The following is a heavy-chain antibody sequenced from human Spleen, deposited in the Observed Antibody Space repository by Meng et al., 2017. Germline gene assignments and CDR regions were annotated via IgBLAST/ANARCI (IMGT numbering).Heavy chain of an antibody. D-gene: IGHD3-16*01. Sequence: GGSLRLSCAASGFSFSNYALTWVRQAPGKGLEWVSSISGSGAYTHYADSVKGRFTISRDNSKNTVFLQINSLRVEDTALYYCARSPIDKYDLSALPLDYWGQGTLVTVSS. J-gene: IGHJ4*02. V-gene: IGHV3-23*01. CDR1: GFSFSNYA. CDR3: ARSPIDKYDLSALPLDY. CDR2: ISGSGAYT.